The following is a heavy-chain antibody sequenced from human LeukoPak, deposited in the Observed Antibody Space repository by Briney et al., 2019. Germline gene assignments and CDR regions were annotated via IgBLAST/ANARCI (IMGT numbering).Heavy chain of an antibody. CDR3: AKGNYYDSMEGMDV. Sequence: SQTLSLTCAISGDSVSSNSAAWNWIRQSPLRGLEWLGRTYYRSKWYNDYAVSVKSRITINPDTSKNQFSLQLNSVTPEDTAVYYCAKGNYYDSMEGMDVWGQGTTVTVSS. V-gene: IGHV6-1*01. CDR1: GDSVSSNSAA. CDR2: TYYRSKWYN. J-gene: IGHJ6*02. D-gene: IGHD3-22*01.